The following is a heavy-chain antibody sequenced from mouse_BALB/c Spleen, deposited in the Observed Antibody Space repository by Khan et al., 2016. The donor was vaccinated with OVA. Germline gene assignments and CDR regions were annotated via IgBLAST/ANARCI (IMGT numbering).Heavy chain of an antibody. CDR1: GFTFSSFG. V-gene: IGHV5-17*02. CDR2: ISSGSNTT. J-gene: IGHJ2*01. CDR3: ARDSYGYMGYFDY. D-gene: IGHD1-2*01. Sequence: EVELVESGGGLVQPGGSRKLSCAASGFTFSSFGMHWVRQAPEKGLEWVAYISSGSNTTYYAAALKGRFTISRDNPKNTLFLQMTSRRSEDTAMYYCARDSYGYMGYFDYWGQGTTLTVSS.